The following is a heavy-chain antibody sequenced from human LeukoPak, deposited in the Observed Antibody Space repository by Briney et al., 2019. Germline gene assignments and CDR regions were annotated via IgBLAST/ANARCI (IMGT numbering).Heavy chain of an antibody. CDR2: IYHIGTT. Sequence: PSETLSLTCTVSGGSISSYYWSWIRQPPGKGLEWIGYIYHIGTTNYNPSLKGRVTISVDTSKNQFSLKLTSVTAADTAVYYCARQNPAAAGQGLDYWGQGTLVTVSS. D-gene: IGHD6-13*01. V-gene: IGHV4-59*08. CDR1: GGSISSYY. CDR3: ARQNPAAAGQGLDY. J-gene: IGHJ4*02.